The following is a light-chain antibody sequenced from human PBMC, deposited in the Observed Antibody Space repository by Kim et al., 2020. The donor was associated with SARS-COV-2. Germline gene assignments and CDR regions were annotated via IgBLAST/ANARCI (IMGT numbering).Light chain of an antibody. J-gene: IGKJ2*01. CDR2: GAS. Sequence: SPGERGTLTCRASHSVTRGYLAWYQHKPGQAHRLLIYGASTRATGIPDRFSGSGSGTDFTLTISRVEPEDFAVYYCQQHGSSPYTFGQGTKLEI. CDR3: QQHGSSPYT. V-gene: IGKV3-20*01. CDR1: HSVTRGY.